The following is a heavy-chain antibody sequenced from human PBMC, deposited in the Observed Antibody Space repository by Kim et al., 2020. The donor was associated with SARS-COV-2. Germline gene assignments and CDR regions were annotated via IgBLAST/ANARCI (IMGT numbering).Heavy chain of an antibody. Sequence: GESLKISCKGSGYSFTSYWISWVRQMPGKGLEWMGRIDPSDSYTNYSPSFQGHVTISADKSISTAYLQWSSLKASDTAMYYCARNSRDRYNSVYYYGMDVWGQGTTVTVSS. D-gene: IGHD5-12*01. J-gene: IGHJ6*02. V-gene: IGHV5-10-1*01. CDR1: GYSFTSYW. CDR3: ARNSRDRYNSVYYYGMDV. CDR2: IDPSDSYT.